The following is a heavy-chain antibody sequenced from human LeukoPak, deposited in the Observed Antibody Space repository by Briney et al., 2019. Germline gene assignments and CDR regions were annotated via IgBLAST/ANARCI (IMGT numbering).Heavy chain of an antibody. CDR3: ARERYYIDY. J-gene: IGHJ4*02. CDR2: TYYRSKWNN. CDR1: GDSVSSNSVA. Sequence: SQTLSLTCAISGDSVSSNSVAWNWIRQSPSRGLEWLGRTYYRSKWNNEYAESVRSRITINPDTSKNQFSLQLDSVTPEDTAVYYCARERYYIDYWGQGTLVTVSS. V-gene: IGHV6-1*01.